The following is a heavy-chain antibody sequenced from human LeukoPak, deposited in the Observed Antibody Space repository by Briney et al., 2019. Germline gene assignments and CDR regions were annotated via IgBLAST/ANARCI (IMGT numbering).Heavy chain of an antibody. CDR1: GGSISSGGYS. CDR3: ARGNYYYGMDV. CDR2: IYHSRST. J-gene: IGHJ6*02. Sequence: SETLSLTCAVSGGSISSGGYSWSWIRQPPGKGLEWIGYIYHSRSTYYNPSLKSRVTISVDRSKSQLSLKLSSVTAADTAVYYCARGNYYYGMDVWGQGTTVTVSS. V-gene: IGHV4-30-2*01.